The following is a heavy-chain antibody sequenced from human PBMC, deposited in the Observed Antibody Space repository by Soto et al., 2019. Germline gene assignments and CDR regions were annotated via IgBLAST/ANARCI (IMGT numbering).Heavy chain of an antibody. D-gene: IGHD5-12*01. V-gene: IGHV1-46*01. J-gene: IGHJ4*02. CDR3: ARDLRYPYHLRSPYYFDY. CDR2: INPSGGST. Sequence: SVKVSCKASGYTFTSYYMHWVRQAPGQGLEWMGIINPSGGSTSYAQKFQGRVTMTRDTSTSTVYMELSSLRSEDTAVYYCARDLRYPYHLRSPYYFDYWGQGTLVTVSS. CDR1: GYTFTSYY.